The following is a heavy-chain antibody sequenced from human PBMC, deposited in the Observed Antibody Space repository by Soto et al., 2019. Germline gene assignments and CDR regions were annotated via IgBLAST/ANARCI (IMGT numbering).Heavy chain of an antibody. D-gene: IGHD3-10*02. CDR2: IDDRGST. CDR1: GGSISSGDYY. V-gene: IGHV4-30-4*01. Sequence: QVQLQESGPRLVKPLQTLSLICTVSGGSISSGDYYWSWIRQPPGKGLEWIGYIDDRGSTFYNPSLKSRQTLSMDASKNQVFLNVNTVTAADTAVYYCDRTDVSKIFFDYWGQGALVTVSS. CDR3: DRTDVSKIFFDY. J-gene: IGHJ4*02.